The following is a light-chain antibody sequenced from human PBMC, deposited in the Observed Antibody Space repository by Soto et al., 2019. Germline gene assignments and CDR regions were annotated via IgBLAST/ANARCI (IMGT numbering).Light chain of an antibody. Sequence: QSVLTQPPSASGTPGQRVTISCSGSRSSIGSNTVNWYQHLPGTAPKLLIYSNNHRPSGVPDRFSASKTGASASLAISGLQSEDEGDYYCAAWDASLGGFYVFGNATKVTV. J-gene: IGLJ1*01. CDR3: AAWDASLGGFYV. CDR1: RSSIGSNT. V-gene: IGLV1-44*01. CDR2: SNN.